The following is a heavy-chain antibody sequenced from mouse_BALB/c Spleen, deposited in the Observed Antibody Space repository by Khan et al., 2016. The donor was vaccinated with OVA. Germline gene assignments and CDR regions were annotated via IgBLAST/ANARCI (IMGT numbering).Heavy chain of an antibody. V-gene: IGHV3-2*02. CDR2: ISYRGST. J-gene: IGHJ2*01. CDR1: GYSITSGYG. CDR3: ARTARIKY. D-gene: IGHD1-2*01. Sequence: EVKLLESGPGLVKPSQSLSLTCTVTGYSITSGYGWNWIRQFPGNKLEWMGYISYRGSTNYNQSLKSRISITRDTSKNQFFLQLNSVTTEDTATYYCARTARIKYWGQGTTLTVSS.